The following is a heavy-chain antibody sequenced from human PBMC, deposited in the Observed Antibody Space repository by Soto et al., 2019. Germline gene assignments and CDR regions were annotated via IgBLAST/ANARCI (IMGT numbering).Heavy chain of an antibody. Sequence: ASVKVSCKASGYTFTSYYMHWVRQAPGQGLEWMGIINPSGGSTSYAQKFQGRVTMTRDTSTSTVYMELSSLRSGDTAVYYCARGGLWFGELLFRRDYYYGMDVWGQGTTVTVSS. CDR1: GYTFTSYY. V-gene: IGHV1-46*03. J-gene: IGHJ6*02. D-gene: IGHD3-10*01. CDR3: ARGGLWFGELLFRRDYYYGMDV. CDR2: INPSGGST.